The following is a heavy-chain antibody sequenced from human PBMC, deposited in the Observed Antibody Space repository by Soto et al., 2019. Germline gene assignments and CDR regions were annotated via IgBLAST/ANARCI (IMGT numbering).Heavy chain of an antibody. Sequence: SETLSLTCTVSGGSISSYYWSWIRQPPGKGLEWIGYIYYSGSTNYNPSLKSRVTISVDTSKNQFSLKLSSVTAADTAVYYCARAIFGVVIGMDVWGKGTTVTVSS. CDR1: GGSISSYY. CDR2: IYYSGST. J-gene: IGHJ6*04. CDR3: ARAIFGVVIGMDV. D-gene: IGHD3-3*01. V-gene: IGHV4-59*08.